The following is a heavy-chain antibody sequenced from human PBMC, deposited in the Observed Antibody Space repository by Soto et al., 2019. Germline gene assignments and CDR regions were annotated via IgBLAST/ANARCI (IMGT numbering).Heavy chain of an antibody. Sequence: PGGSLRLSCAASGVTFSSYAMSWVRQAPGKGLEWVSAISGSGGSTYYADSVKGRFTISRDNSKNTLYLQMNSLRAEDTAVYYCAKEGEHSSGWANFDYWGQGTLVNVPS. D-gene: IGHD6-19*01. CDR2: ISGSGGST. CDR1: GVTFSSYA. J-gene: IGHJ4*02. V-gene: IGHV3-23*01. CDR3: AKEGEHSSGWANFDY.